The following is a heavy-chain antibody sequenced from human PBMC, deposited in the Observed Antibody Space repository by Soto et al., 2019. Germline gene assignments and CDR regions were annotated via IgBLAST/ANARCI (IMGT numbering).Heavy chain of an antibody. J-gene: IGHJ4*02. D-gene: IGHD1-26*01. CDR3: AKDLEVGATMDYFDY. CDR1: GFTFSSYA. CDR2: ISGSGGST. V-gene: IGHV3-23*01. Sequence: TGGSLRLSCAASGFTFSSYAMSWVRQAPGKGLEWVSAISGSGGSTYYADSVKGRFTISRDNSKNTLYLQMNSLRAEDTAVYYCAKDLEVGATMDYFDYWGQGTLVTVSS.